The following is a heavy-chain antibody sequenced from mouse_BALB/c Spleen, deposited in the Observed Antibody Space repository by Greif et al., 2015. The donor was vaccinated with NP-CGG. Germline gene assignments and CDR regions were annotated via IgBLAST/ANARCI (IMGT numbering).Heavy chain of an antibody. J-gene: IGHJ2*01. D-gene: IGHD1-1*01. Sequence: EVKLQESGAELVKPGASVKLSCTASGFNIKDTHMHWVKQRPEQGLEWIGRIDPANGNTKYDPKFQGKATITADTSSNTAYLQLSSLTSEDTAVYYCARDYGSSFDYWGQGTTLTVSS. CDR3: ARDYGSSFDY. CDR2: IDPANGNT. V-gene: IGHV14-3*02. CDR1: GFNIKDTH.